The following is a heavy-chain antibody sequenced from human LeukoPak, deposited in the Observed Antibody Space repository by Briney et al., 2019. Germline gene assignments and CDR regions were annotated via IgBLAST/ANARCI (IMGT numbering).Heavy chain of an antibody. CDR1: GFTFSSYS. V-gene: IGHV3-21*01. J-gene: IGHJ4*02. Sequence: GGSLRLPCAASGFTFSSYSMNWVRQAPGKGLEWVSSISSSSSYIYYADSVKGRFTISRDNAKNSLYLQMNSLRAEDTAVYYCAREGAGYNPLDYWGQGTLVTVSS. CDR2: ISSSSSYI. D-gene: IGHD5-24*01. CDR3: AREGAGYNPLDY.